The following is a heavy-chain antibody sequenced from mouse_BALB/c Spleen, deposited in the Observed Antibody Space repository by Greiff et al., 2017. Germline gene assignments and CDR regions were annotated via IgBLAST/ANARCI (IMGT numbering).Heavy chain of an antibody. Sequence: QVQLKESGPGLVAPSQSLSITCTVSGFSLTSYGVHWVRQPPGKGLEWLGVIWAGGSTNYNSALMSRLSISKDNSKSQVFLKMNSLQTDDTAMYYCARGGPRVVAPYYAMDYWGQGTSVTVSS. V-gene: IGHV2-9*02. CDR2: IWAGGST. J-gene: IGHJ4*01. D-gene: IGHD1-1*01. CDR1: GFSLTSYG. CDR3: ARGGPRVVAPYYAMDY.